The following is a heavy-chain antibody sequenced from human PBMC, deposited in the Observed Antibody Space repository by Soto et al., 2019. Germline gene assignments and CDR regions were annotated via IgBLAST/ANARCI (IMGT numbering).Heavy chain of an antibody. Sequence: QVQLVQSGAEVKKPGSSVKVSCKASGGTFSSYAISPVRQAPGQGLEWMGGIIPIFGTANYAQKFQGRVTITADESTSTAYMELSSLRSEDTAVYYCARDRIAAAGTDYYYYGMDVWGQGTTVTVSS. CDR2: IIPIFGTA. CDR1: GGTFSSYA. V-gene: IGHV1-69*01. CDR3: ARDRIAAAGTDYYYYGMDV. J-gene: IGHJ6*02. D-gene: IGHD6-13*01.